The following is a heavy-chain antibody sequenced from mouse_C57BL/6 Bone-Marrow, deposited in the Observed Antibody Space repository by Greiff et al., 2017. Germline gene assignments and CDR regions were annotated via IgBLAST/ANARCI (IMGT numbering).Heavy chain of an antibody. V-gene: IGHV1-72*01. CDR1: GYTFTSYW. CDR2: IDPNSGGT. Sequence: VQLQQPGAELVKPGASVKLSCKASGYTFTSYWMHWVKQRPGRGLEWIGRIDPNSGGTKYHEKFKSKATLTVDKPSSTAYIQLSSLTSEDSAVYYWSRNYEGYYLAAYWGQGTLVTVSA. J-gene: IGHJ3*01. CDR3: SRNYEGYYLAAY. D-gene: IGHD2-3*01.